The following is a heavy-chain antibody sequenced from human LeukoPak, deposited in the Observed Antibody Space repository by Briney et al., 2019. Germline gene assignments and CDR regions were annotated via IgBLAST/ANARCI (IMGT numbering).Heavy chain of an antibody. D-gene: IGHD3-16*01. CDR1: GYTFTGYY. CDR3: AGGVLHGGGNWFDP. J-gene: IGHJ5*02. V-gene: IGHV1-2*06. Sequence: ASVKVSCKASGYTFTGYYLHWVRQAPGHGLEWMGRINPNSGGTYYAQKFQGRVTMTRDTSISTSYMELTSLISDDTAVYYCAGGVLHGGGNWFDPWGQGTLVTVSS. CDR2: INPNSGGT.